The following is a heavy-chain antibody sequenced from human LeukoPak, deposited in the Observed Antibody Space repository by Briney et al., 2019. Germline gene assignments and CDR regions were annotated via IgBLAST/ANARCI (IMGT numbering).Heavy chain of an antibody. V-gene: IGHV3-13*01. J-gene: IGHJ6*03. CDR1: GFTFRSFD. D-gene: IGHD6-19*01. Sequence: GGSLRLSCAASGFTFRSFDMHWVRQPTGQGLGWVSTIGTASDTYYPGSVEGRFTLSRDNAKNSLYLQMNSLTAGDTAVYYCARGLPSGNYYYMDVWGKGTTVTVSS. CDR2: IGTASDT. CDR3: ARGLPSGNYYYMDV.